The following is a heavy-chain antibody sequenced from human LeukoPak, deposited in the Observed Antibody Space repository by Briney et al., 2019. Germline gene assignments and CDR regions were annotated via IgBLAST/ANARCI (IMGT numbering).Heavy chain of an antibody. J-gene: IGHJ6*03. CDR1: GFTFDEHA. Sequence: GGSLRLSCAGSGFTFDEHAMHWARQAPGKGLDWVSGISWNSGSIAYADSVKGRFTISRDNAKNLLFLQMSSLRAADTALYYCVKGHCSSSSCFPNYYYYMDVWGTGTTVTVSS. D-gene: IGHD2-15*01. CDR2: ISWNSGSI. V-gene: IGHV3-9*01. CDR3: VKGHCSSSSCFPNYYYYMDV.